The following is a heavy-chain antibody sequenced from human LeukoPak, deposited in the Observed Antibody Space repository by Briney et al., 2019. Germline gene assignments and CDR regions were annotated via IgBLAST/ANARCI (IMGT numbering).Heavy chain of an antibody. CDR2: MNPNSGNT. J-gene: IGHJ4*02. CDR3: ARERREYGSGGLGW. V-gene: IGHV1-8*01. D-gene: IGHD3-10*01. Sequence: ASVKVSCKASGYTFTSYDINWVRQATGQGLEWMGWMNPNSGNTGYAQKFQGRVTMTRNTSISTAYMELSSLRSEDTAVYYCARERREYGSGGLGWWGQGTLVTVSS. CDR1: GYTFTSYD.